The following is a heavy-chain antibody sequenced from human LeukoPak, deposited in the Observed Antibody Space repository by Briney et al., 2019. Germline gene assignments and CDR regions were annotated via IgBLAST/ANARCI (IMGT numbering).Heavy chain of an antibody. CDR1: GIYW. CDR3: VSFYETY. J-gene: IGHJ4*02. CDR2: INSDGSWT. D-gene: IGHD2/OR15-2a*01. V-gene: IGHV3-74*01. Sequence: GGSLRLSCAASGIYWMHWVRQAPGKGLVWVSHINSDGSWTSYADSVKGRFTISKDNAKNTVYLQMNNLRAEDTAVYYCVSFYETYWGRGTLVTVSS.